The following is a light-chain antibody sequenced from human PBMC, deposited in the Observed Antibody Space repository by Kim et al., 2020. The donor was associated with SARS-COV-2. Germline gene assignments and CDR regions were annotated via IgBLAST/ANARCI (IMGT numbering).Light chain of an antibody. CDR3: QVWDSSSDLSYV. V-gene: IGLV3-21*04. Sequence: YELTQPPSVSVAPGKTARITCGGNNIGSKSVHWYQQKPGQAPVLVISYDSDRPSGIPERCSGSNSGNTATLTISRVEAGDEADDYCQVWDSSSDLSYVFGTETKVTVL. J-gene: IGLJ1*01. CDR2: YDS. CDR1: NIGSKS.